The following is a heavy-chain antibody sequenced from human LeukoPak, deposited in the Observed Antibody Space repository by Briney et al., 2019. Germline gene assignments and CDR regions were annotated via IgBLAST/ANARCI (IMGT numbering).Heavy chain of an antibody. J-gene: IGHJ4*02. D-gene: IGHD2-21*02. CDR3: AKVVSYCGGDCSEHHDY. CDR2: ITGSSASA. Sequence: GGSLRLSCAASGFTFSSYAMSWVRQAPGKGLEWVSSITGSSASAYYADSVKGRFTISRDNSKNTLYLQMNSLRAEDTAVYYCAKVVSYCGGDCSEHHDYWGQGALVTVSS. V-gene: IGHV3-23*01. CDR1: GFTFSSYA.